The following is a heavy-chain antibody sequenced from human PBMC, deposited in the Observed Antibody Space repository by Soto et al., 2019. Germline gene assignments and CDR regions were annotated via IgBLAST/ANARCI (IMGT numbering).Heavy chain of an antibody. CDR1: GYTFPSYA. J-gene: IGHJ6*03. CDR2: INAGNGNT. V-gene: IGHV1-3*01. Sequence: ASVKVSCKASGYTFPSYAMHWVRQAPGQRLEWMGWINAGNGNTKYSQKFQGRVTITRDTSASTAYMELSSLRSEDTAVYYCARVRASQDSSSSPMDVWGKGTTVTVSS. CDR3: ARVRASQDSSSSPMDV. D-gene: IGHD6-6*01.